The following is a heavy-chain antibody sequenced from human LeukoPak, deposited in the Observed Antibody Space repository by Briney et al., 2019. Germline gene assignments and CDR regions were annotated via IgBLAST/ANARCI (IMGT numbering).Heavy chain of an antibody. CDR1: GFALSSHW. J-gene: IGHJ6*02. Sequence: GGSLRLSCAASGFALSSHWMTWVRQVPGRGPEWVVNVNRDGSETYYLDSVKGRFTISKDNAKNSLYLQMNSLRAGDTALYHCARNNGMDVWGQGTTVIVSS. CDR3: ARNNGMDV. V-gene: IGHV3-7*03. CDR2: VNRDGSET.